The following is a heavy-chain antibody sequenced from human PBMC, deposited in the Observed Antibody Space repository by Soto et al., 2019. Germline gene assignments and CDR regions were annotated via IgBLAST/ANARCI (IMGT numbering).Heavy chain of an antibody. J-gene: IGHJ4*02. CDR1: GYTFTSYA. Sequence: GASVKVSCKASGYTFTSYAMHWVRQAPGQRLEWMGWINAGNGNTKYSQKFQGGVTITRDTSASTAYMELSSLRSEDTAVYYCARDADPMTTVTPFDYWGQGTLVTVSS. CDR2: INAGNGNT. CDR3: ARDADPMTTVTPFDY. D-gene: IGHD4-17*01. V-gene: IGHV1-3*01.